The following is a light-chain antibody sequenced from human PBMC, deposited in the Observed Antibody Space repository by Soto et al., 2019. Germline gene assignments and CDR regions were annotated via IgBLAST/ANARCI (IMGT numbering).Light chain of an antibody. Sequence: DTQFTQSPSFLSASVGDRVTITCRASHGISTSLAWYQQNPGKAPKLLIYDTSTLQSGVPSRFSGSGSVIEFTLTISCLQPEDCATYYCRQLVHSPLTYGGGTKVEI. J-gene: IGKJ4*01. V-gene: IGKV1-9*01. CDR1: HGISTS. CDR2: DTS. CDR3: RQLVHSPLT.